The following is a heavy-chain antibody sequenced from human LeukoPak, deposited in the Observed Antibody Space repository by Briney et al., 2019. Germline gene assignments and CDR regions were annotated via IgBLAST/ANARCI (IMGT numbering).Heavy chain of an antibody. Sequence: GGSLRLSCAASGFTFSSYTMNWVRQAPGKGLEWVSSITSSSNYIYYADSVRGRFTISRDNAKNSLYLQMNSLRAEDTAVYYCARGSYYSSGSYFRRHRVDAFGIWGQGTLVTVSS. V-gene: IGHV3-21*01. CDR2: ITSSSNYI. J-gene: IGHJ3*02. D-gene: IGHD3-10*01. CDR3: ARGSYYSSGSYFRRHRVDAFGI. CDR1: GFTFSSYT.